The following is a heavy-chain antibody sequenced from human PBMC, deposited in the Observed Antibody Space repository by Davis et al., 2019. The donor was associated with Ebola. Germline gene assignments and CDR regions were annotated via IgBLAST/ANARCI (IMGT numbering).Heavy chain of an antibody. J-gene: IGHJ4*02. V-gene: IGHV3-30-3*01. CDR1: GFTFSSYA. Sequence: GESLKISCAASGFTFSSYAMHWVRQAPGKGLEWVAVISYDGSNKYYADSVKGRFTISRDNAKNSLYLQMNSLRAEDTAVYYCARGDSSGYYDYWGQGTLVTVSS. CDR3: ARGDSSGYYDY. D-gene: IGHD3-22*01. CDR2: ISYDGSNK.